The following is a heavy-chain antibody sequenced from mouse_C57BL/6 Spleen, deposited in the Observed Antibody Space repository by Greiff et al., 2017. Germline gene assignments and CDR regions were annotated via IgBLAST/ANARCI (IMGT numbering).Heavy chain of an antibody. CDR2: IYPGDGDT. V-gene: IGHV1-80*01. CDR1: GYAFSSYW. CDR3: ARSPHYYGSLFDY. J-gene: IGHJ2*01. D-gene: IGHD1-1*01. Sequence: QVQLQQSGAELVQPGASVKISCKASGYAFSSYWMNWVKQRPGKGLEWIGQIYPGDGDTNYNGKFKGKATLTADKSSSTAYMQLSSLTSEDSAVYFCARSPHYYGSLFDYWGQGTTLTVSS.